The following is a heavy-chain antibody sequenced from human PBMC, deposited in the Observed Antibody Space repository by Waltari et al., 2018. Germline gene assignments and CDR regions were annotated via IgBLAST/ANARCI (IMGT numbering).Heavy chain of an antibody. Sequence: DVQLAESGGGLVQPGRSLRLSCTTSGFTFVAYSLIWVRQAPGQGLEWVGFIRSKAYGETTDYAASVRGRFTISRDDSKSIAYLQMNSLKTEDTAIYFCARDLMYGEHPLFDRWGQGTLVTVSS. CDR2: IRSKAYGETT. CDR3: ARDLMYGEHPLFDR. V-gene: IGHV3-49*04. CDR1: GFTFVAYS. D-gene: IGHD4-17*01. J-gene: IGHJ5*02.